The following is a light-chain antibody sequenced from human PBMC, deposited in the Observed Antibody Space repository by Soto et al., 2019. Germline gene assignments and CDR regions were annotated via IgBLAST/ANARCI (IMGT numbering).Light chain of an antibody. J-gene: IGKJ4*01. V-gene: IGKV1-39*01. CDR1: QSLSSH. CDR3: QQSYTNILELT. CDR2: ASS. Sequence: DIPMTQSPSSLYASVGDRVTITCRASQSLSSHLNWYQQKPGKAPKLLIYASSSLQSGVPSRFSGSRSGTEFTLTISSLQPEDFATYYCQQSYTNILELTFGGGTKVEI.